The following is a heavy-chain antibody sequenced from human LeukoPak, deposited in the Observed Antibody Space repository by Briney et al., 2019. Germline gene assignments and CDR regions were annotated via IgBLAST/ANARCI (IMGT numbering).Heavy chain of an antibody. CDR3: AREPGYKVENYFDY. Sequence: GGSLRLSCAASGFTFSSYSMNWVRQAPGKGLEWVSSISSSSSYIYYADSVKGRFTISRDNAKNSLYLQMNSLRAEDTAVYYCAREPGYKVENYFDYWGQGTLVTVSS. CDR2: ISSSSSYI. CDR1: GFTFSSYS. V-gene: IGHV3-21*01. D-gene: IGHD5-24*01. J-gene: IGHJ4*02.